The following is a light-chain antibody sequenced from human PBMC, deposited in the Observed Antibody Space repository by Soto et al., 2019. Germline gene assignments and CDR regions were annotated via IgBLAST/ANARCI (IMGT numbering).Light chain of an antibody. CDR2: DAS. CDR3: QQRSNWPGT. Sequence: EIVLTQSPATLSLSPGERAILSCRASQSVGTYLAWYQQTPGQAPRLLIYDASNRATGIPARFGGSGSGTDFTLTINSLEPEDFAVYYCQQRSNWPGTFGPGTKVDIK. V-gene: IGKV3-11*01. CDR1: QSVGTY. J-gene: IGKJ3*01.